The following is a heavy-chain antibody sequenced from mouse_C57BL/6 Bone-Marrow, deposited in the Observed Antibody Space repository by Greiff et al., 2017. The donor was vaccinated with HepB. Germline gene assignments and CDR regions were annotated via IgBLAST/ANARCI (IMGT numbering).Heavy chain of an antibody. CDR2: INPYNGGT. D-gene: IGHD3-2*02. J-gene: IGHJ4*01. V-gene: IGHV1-19*01. CDR1: GYTFTDYY. CDR3: ARWGGYDYDAMDY. Sequence: SGPVLVKPGASVKMSCKASGYTFTDYYMNWVKQSHGKSLEWIGVINPYNGGTSYNQKFKGKATLTVDKSSSTAYMELNSLTSEDSAVYYCARWGGYDYDAMDYWGQGTSVTVSS.